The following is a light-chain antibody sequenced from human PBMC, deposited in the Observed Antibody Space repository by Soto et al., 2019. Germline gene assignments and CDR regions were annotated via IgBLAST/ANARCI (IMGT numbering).Light chain of an antibody. CDR1: QSVSSH. CDR3: QQRSDRLPIT. V-gene: IGKV3-11*01. CDR2: DAS. J-gene: IGKJ5*01. Sequence: EIVLTQSPASLSLSPGERGTLSCRASQSVSSHLAWYQQKPGQAPRLLIYDASKRPTGIPARFSGSGSGTDFTLTIRSLEPEDSAVYYCQQRSDRLPITFGQGTQLEIK.